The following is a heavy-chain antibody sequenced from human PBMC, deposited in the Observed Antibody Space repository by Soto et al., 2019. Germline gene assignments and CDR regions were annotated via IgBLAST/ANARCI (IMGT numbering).Heavy chain of an antibody. CDR3: ARGTAVAGTDPLDY. J-gene: IGHJ4*02. CDR1: GYTFTSYD. V-gene: IGHV1-8*01. CDR2: MNPNSGNT. D-gene: IGHD6-19*01. Sequence: QVQLVQSGAEVKKPGASVKVSCKASGYTFTSYDINWVRQATGQGLEWMGWMNPNSGNTGYAQKFQGRVTMTRNTSISTAYMELSSLISEDTAVYYCARGTAVAGTDPLDYWGQGTLVTVSS.